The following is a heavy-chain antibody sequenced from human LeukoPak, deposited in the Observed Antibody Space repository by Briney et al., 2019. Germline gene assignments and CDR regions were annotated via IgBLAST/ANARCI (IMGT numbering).Heavy chain of an antibody. CDR1: GFTVSSNY. J-gene: IGHJ4*02. V-gene: IGHV3-53*01. CDR3: ARAPPDFWSGYPFDY. D-gene: IGHD3-3*01. Sequence: PGGSLRLSCAASGFTVSSNYMGWVRQAPGKGLEWVSVIYSGGSTYYADSVKGRFTISRDNSKNTLYLQMNSLRAEDTAVYYCARAPPDFWSGYPFDYWGQGTLVTVSS. CDR2: IYSGGST.